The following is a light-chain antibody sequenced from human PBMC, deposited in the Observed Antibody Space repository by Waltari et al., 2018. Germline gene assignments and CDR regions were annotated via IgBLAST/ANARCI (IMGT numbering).Light chain of an antibody. J-gene: IGLJ1*01. CDR3: QVWDSSSKYV. Sequence: SYVLTQPPSVSVAPGQTATITCEESNIGSKTVHWYRQKPGQAPVVVVYDDTFRPTWIPERFSGSNSGRTATLTISRVEAGDEADYYCQVWDSSSKYVFGTGTKVTVL. CDR2: DDT. V-gene: IGLV3-21*02. CDR1: NIGSKT.